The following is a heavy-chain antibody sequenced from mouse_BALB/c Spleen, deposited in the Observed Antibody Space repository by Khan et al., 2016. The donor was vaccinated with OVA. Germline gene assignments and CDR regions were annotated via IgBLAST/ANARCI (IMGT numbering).Heavy chain of an antibody. J-gene: IGHJ3*01. CDR1: GYTFTDYA. CDR3: AGGGRFAY. D-gene: IGHD3-3*01. CDR2: ISTYYGDA. V-gene: IGHV1S137*01. Sequence: QVQLKQSGAELVRPGVSVKISCKGSGYTFTDYAMHWVKQSHAKSLEWIGVISTYYGDASYNQKFKGKATMTVDKSSSTAYMELARLTSEDSAIYYCAGGGRFAYWGQGTLVTVSA.